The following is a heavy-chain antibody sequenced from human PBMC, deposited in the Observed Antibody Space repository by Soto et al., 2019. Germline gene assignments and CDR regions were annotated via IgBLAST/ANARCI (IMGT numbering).Heavy chain of an antibody. D-gene: IGHD2-15*01. Sequence: SLRLSCAASGFTFSSYAMTWVRQAPGKGLEWVAAISGGGGSTYYAGSVKGRFTISRDNSKNTLYVQMNSLRAEDTAVYYCAKGGGIVVVLTTAPAFDYWGQGTLVTVSS. J-gene: IGHJ4*02. CDR1: GFTFSSYA. V-gene: IGHV3-23*01. CDR2: ISGGGGST. CDR3: AKGGGIVVVLTTAPAFDY.